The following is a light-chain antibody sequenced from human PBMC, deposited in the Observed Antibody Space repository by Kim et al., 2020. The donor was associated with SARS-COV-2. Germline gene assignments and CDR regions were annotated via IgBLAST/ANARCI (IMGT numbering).Light chain of an antibody. CDR3: ARWDTSRSNVV. V-gene: IGLV1-51*01. J-gene: IGLJ2*01. CDR2: EKD. CDR1: NSDIGSNI. Sequence: GQTVTISCTGSNSDIGSNIVSWYQSDQRRDAKLLIFEKDERCSGSADRCSAGKTGTSTALDITGGRTGEEDDYYYARWDTSRSNVVFGEGTQLTVL.